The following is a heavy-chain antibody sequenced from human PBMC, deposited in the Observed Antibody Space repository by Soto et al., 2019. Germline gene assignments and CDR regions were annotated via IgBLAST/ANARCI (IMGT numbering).Heavy chain of an antibody. J-gene: IGHJ4*02. CDR3: ARHLPNSSGWYVDY. CDR2: IYTGVSET. D-gene: IGHD6-19*01. V-gene: IGHV5-51*01. CDR1: GYSFTSYW. Sequence: PXXSLKISFYGSGYSFTSYWIGWVRQVPGKGLEWMGIIYTGVSETRYSPSFQGQVTISADRSISTAYLQWSSLNASDTAMYYCARHLPNSSGWYVDYWGQGTLVTVSS.